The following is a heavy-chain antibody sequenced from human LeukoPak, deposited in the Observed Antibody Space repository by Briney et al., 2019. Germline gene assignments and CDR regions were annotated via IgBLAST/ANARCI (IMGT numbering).Heavy chain of an antibody. CDR3: AKYYDILTGYYNVRYFDS. D-gene: IGHD3-9*01. V-gene: IGHV3-48*03. Sequence: PGGSLRLSCAASGFTLSNYEMNWVRQAPGKGLEWVSYISSSGGTIYHADFVKGRFSVSRDNAKNSLFLQMNSLRAEDTAVYYCAKYYDILTGYYNVRYFDSWGQGTLVTVSS. CDR1: GFTLSNYE. J-gene: IGHJ4*02. CDR2: ISSSGGTI.